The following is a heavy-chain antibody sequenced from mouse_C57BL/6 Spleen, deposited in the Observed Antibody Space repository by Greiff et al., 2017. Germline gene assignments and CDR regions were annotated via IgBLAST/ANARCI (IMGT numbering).Heavy chain of an antibody. CDR1: GFTFSDYY. Sequence: EVMLVESEGGLVQPGSSMKLSCTASGFTFSDYYMAWVRQVPEKGLEWVANINYDGSSTYYLDSLKSRFIISRDNAKNILYLQMSSLKSEDTATYYCARDEGGNYGFAYWGQGTLVTVSA. D-gene: IGHD2-1*01. V-gene: IGHV5-16*01. CDR3: ARDEGGNYGFAY. CDR2: INYDGSST. J-gene: IGHJ3*01.